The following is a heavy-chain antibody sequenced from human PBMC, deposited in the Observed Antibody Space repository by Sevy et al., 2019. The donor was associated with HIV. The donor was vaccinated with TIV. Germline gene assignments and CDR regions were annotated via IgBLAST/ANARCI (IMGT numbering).Heavy chain of an antibody. CDR1: GFSFDSYG. CDR3: AKGGGGHYDPDEIGYYFYYYNMDV. D-gene: IGHD3-22*01. Sequence: GGSLRLSCAVSGFSFDSYGMTWVRQAPGKGLEWVSAISGSVTRTYYADSVKGGFIISRGNSKNTLYMQMNSLRSEDTAIYYCAKGGGGHYDPDEIGYYFYYYNMDVWGKGTTVTVSS. J-gene: IGHJ6*03. V-gene: IGHV3-23*01. CDR2: ISGSVTRT.